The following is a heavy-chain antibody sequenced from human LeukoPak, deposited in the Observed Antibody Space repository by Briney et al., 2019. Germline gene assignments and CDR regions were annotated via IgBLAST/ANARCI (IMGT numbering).Heavy chain of an antibody. J-gene: IGHJ5*02. V-gene: IGHV3-64*01. D-gene: IGHD4-17*01. CDR3: AKGDYGGFDP. CDR1: GFTFSSYA. Sequence: GGSLRLSCAASGFTFSSYAMHWVRQAPGKGLEYVSAISSNGSSTYYANSVKGRFTISRDNSKNTLYLQMNSLRAEDTAVYYCAKGDYGGFDPWGQGTLVTVSS. CDR2: ISSNGSST.